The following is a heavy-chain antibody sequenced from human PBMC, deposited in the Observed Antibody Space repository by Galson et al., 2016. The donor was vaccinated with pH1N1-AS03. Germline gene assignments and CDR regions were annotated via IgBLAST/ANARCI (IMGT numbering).Heavy chain of an antibody. D-gene: IGHD4-17*01. CDR1: GFTFSSYA. CDR3: AKDKSYGDYPSWFDP. V-gene: IGHV3-23*01. Sequence: SLRLSCAASGFTFSSYAMSWVRQAPGKGLEWVSAISGRGDSTYYADSVKGRFTISRDNSKNTPYLQMNSLRAEDTAVYYCAKDKSYGDYPSWFDPWGQGTLVTVSS. CDR2: ISGRGDST. J-gene: IGHJ5*02.